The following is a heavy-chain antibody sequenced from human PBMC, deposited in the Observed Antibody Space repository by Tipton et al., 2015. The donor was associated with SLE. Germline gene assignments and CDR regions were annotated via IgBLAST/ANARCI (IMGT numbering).Heavy chain of an antibody. J-gene: IGHJ4*02. CDR3: ARGLSPLHYTPAY. CDR1: GGSISSYY. D-gene: IGHD3-3*01. CDR2: IYYSGST. V-gene: IGHV4-59*12. Sequence: TLSLTCTVSGGSISSYYWSWIRQPPGKGLEWIGYIYYSGSTNYNPSLKSRVTISVDTSKNQFSLRLSSVTAADTAVYYCARGLSPLHYTPAYWGQGTLVTVSS.